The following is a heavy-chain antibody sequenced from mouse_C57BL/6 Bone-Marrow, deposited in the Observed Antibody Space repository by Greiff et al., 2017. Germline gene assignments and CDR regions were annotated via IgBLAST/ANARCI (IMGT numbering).Heavy chain of an antibody. V-gene: IGHV1-69*01. J-gene: IGHJ3*01. Sequence: QVQLQQPGAELVMPGASVKMSCKASGYTFTSYWMHWVKQRPGQGLEWIGEIDPSDSYTNYNQQFKGKSTLTVDKSSSTAYMQLSSLTSDDSAVYYCARQFANWGQGTLVTCSA. CDR1: GYTFTSYW. CDR3: ARQFAN. CDR2: IDPSDSYT.